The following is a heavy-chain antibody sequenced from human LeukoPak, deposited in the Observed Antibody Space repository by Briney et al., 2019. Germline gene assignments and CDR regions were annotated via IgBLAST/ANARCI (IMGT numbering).Heavy chain of an antibody. Sequence: SETLSLTCSVSGGSISSHYWSWIRQPPGKGLEWIGYLYYSGSTKYNPSLKSRVTISVDTSKNQFSLKLSSVTAADTAVYYCARGGTTVTPGLLWFDPWGQGTLVTVSS. CDR2: LYYSGST. D-gene: IGHD4-17*01. V-gene: IGHV4-59*11. CDR1: GGSISSHY. J-gene: IGHJ5*02. CDR3: ARGGTTVTPGLLWFDP.